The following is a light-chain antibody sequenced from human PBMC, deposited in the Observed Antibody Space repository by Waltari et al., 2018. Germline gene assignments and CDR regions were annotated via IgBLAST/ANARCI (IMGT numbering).Light chain of an antibody. V-gene: IGLV3-1*01. CDR2: EDD. CDR1: KLGEKY. J-gene: IGLJ2*01. Sequence: SYEVTQPPSVSVSPGQTASITCSGDKLGEKYVSWYQQKPGQSPVVVIYEDDDRPSGIPWRFSGSNSGNTATLTISGTQAMDEADYYCQAWDGSTSTVGFGGGTKVTVL. CDR3: QAWDGSTSTVG.